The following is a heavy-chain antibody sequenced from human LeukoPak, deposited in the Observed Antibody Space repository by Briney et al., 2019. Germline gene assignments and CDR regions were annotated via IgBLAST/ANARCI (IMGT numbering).Heavy chain of an antibody. CDR3: ARDRVGSGSYHFDY. J-gene: IGHJ4*02. CDR2: INPNSGGT. Sequence: ASVKVSCKASGYTFTGYYMHWVRQAPGQGLEWMGWINPNSGGTNYAQKFQGRVTMTRDTSISTAYMELSRLRSDDTAVYYCARDRVGSGSYHFDYWGQGTLVTVSS. D-gene: IGHD3-10*01. CDR1: GYTFTGYY. V-gene: IGHV1-2*02.